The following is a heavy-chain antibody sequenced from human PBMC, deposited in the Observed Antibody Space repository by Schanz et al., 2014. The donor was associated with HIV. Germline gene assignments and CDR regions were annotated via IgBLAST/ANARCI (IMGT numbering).Heavy chain of an antibody. J-gene: IGHJ4*02. CDR2: MWYDESHK. CDR3: ARGWRENSFDY. Sequence: QVQLVESGGGVVQPGRSLRLSCTASGFTFSSSGMHWVRQAPGKGLEWVAAMWYDESHKGYADSVKGRFTISRDNSKNTLYLQMNSLRAEDTAVYYCARGWRENSFDYWGQGTLVTVSS. V-gene: IGHV3-33*01. D-gene: IGHD4-4*01. CDR1: GFTFSSSG.